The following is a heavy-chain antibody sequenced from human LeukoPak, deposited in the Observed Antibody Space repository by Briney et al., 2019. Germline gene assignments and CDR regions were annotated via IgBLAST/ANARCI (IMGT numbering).Heavy chain of an antibody. Sequence: SVKVSCKASGGTFSSYAISWVRQAPGQELEWMGGIIPIFGTANYAQKFQGRVTITADESTSTAYMELSSLRSEDTAVYYCARGSQYYYDSSGYPLPDYWGQGTLVTVSS. CDR1: GGTFSSYA. D-gene: IGHD3-22*01. CDR3: ARGSQYYYDSSGYPLPDY. V-gene: IGHV1-69*01. CDR2: IIPIFGTA. J-gene: IGHJ4*02.